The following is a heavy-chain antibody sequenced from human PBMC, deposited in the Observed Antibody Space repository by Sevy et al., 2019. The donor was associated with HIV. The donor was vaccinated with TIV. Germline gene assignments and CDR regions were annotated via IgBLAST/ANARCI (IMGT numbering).Heavy chain of an antibody. CDR1: GGSVSSGSYY. D-gene: IGHD3-3*01. J-gene: IGHJ4*02. CDR3: ARDYDGMDY. V-gene: IGHV4-61*01. Sequence: SETLSLTCTVSGGSVSSGSYYWSWIRQPPGKGLEWIGYIYDSGSTNYNPSLKSRVTISVDTSKNQFSLKLSSVTAADTAVYYCARDYDGMDYWGQGTLVTVSS. CDR2: IYDSGST.